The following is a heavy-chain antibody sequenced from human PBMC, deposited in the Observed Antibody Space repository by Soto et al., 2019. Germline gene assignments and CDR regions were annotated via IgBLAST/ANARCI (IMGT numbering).Heavy chain of an antibody. D-gene: IGHD3-10*01. CDR3: ARAPMVRRIYLDY. V-gene: IGHV1-46*01. J-gene: IGHJ4*02. CDR1: GYTFSSNY. Sequence: ASVKVSCKASGYTFSSNYMHWVRQAPGQGLEWMGVINPSGGSTTYAQKFQGRVTMTRDTSTSTVYMELSSLRSEDTAVYYCARAPMVRRIYLDYWGQGTLVTVAS. CDR2: INPSGGST.